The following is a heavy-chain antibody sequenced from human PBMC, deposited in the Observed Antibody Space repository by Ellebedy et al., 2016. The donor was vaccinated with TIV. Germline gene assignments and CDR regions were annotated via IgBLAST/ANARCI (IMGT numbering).Heavy chain of an antibody. J-gene: IGHJ4*02. CDR2: IIPIFGTT. V-gene: IGHV1-69*13. CDR3: ARNYGARENNDY. Sequence: SVKVSXXASGGTFSSHAISWVRQAPGQGLEWMGGIIPIFGTTNYAQKFQGRVTITADESTTTAYMELSSLRSEDTAVYYCARNYGARENNDYWGQGTLVTVSS. CDR1: GGTFSSHA. D-gene: IGHD4/OR15-4a*01.